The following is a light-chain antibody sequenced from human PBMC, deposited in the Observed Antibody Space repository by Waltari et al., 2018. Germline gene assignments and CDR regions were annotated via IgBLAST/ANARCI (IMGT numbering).Light chain of an antibody. CDR1: SSNIGSTT. V-gene: IGLV1-44*01. CDR2: NDN. Sequence: QSMLTQSPSASGTPGQRVTISCSGSSSNIGSTTVNWYQQLPGTAPNRLIYNDNQRPSGVPERFSGSKSGTSASLAISGLQSEDEADYYCAAWDASLNGWVFGGGTTLTVL. J-gene: IGLJ3*02. CDR3: AAWDASLNGWV.